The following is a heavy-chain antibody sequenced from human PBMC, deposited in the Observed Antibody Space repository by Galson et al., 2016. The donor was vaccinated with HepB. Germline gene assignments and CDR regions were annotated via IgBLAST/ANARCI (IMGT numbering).Heavy chain of an antibody. Sequence: SLRLSCAASGFSFSRYYMAWVRQAPGKGLEWVGNIRADGTANDYVGSVKGRFTMSRDSAQKTLLLQMSSLTVEDTDVYYCAREYFWKLDQWGQGTLVTVSS. V-gene: IGHV3-7*03. CDR1: GFSFSRYY. J-gene: IGHJ5*02. D-gene: IGHD3-3*01. CDR2: IRADGTAN. CDR3: AREYFWKLDQ.